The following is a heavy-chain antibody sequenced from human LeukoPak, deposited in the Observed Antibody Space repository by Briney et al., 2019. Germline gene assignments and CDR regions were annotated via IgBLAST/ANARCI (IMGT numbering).Heavy chain of an antibody. CDR1: GGSISSGDYY. V-gene: IGHV4-30-4*02. D-gene: IGHD3-10*01. CDR3: ARDLLFYYGSGTTRGIAFDI. CDR2: IYYSGST. J-gene: IGHJ3*02. Sequence: SETLSLTCTVSGGSISSGDYYWSWIRQPPGKGLEWIGYIYYSGSTYYNPSLKSRVTISVDTSKNQFSLKLSSVTAADTAVYYCARDLLFYYGSGTTRGIAFDIWGQGTMVTVSS.